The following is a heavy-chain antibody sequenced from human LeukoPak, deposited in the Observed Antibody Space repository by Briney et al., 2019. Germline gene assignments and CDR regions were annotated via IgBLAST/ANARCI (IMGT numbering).Heavy chain of an antibody. Sequence: ASVKVSCKASGYTFTGYYMHWVRQAPGQGLEWMGWINPNSGGTNYAQKFQGWVTMTRDTSISTAYMELSRLRSDDTAVYYCAREARIAAADYYYYYGMDVRGKGTTVTVSS. J-gene: IGHJ6*04. CDR3: AREARIAAADYYYYYGMDV. CDR2: INPNSGGT. D-gene: IGHD6-13*01. V-gene: IGHV1-2*04. CDR1: GYTFTGYY.